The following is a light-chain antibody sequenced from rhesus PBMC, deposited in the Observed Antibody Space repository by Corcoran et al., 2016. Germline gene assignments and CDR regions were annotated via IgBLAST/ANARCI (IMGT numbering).Light chain of an antibody. Sequence: DIQMTQSPSSLSASVGDRVTITCRASQGIANYLSWYQQKPGKAPKRLMYGASSLESGVAPRFSGSGSGTEFALHISNLQPVHIAAYYCLQYNTKPYRVGQRAKVEIK. CDR2: GAS. V-gene: IGKV1-36*01. CDR1: QGIANY. J-gene: IGKJ2*01. CDR3: LQYNTKPYR.